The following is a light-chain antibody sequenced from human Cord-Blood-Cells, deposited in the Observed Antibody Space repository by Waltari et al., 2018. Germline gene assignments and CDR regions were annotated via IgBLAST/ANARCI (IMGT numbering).Light chain of an antibody. CDR1: SSDVGGYNY. CDR2: DVS. V-gene: IGLV2-14*04. CDR3: SSYTSSSSVV. J-gene: IGLJ2*01. Sequence: GTSSDVGGYNYVSWYQQHPGKAPKLMIYDVSNRPSGVSNRFSGSKSGNTASLTISGLQAEDEADYYCSSYTSSSSVVFGGGTKLTVL.